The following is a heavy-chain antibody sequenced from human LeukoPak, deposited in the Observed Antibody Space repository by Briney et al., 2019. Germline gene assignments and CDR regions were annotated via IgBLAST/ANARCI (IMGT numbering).Heavy chain of an antibody. J-gene: IGHJ3*02. D-gene: IGHD3-10*01. V-gene: IGHV3-30-3*01. CDR3: ARDDVVRGVIILEGAFDI. CDR2: ISYDGSNK. Sequence: PGGSLRLSCAASGFTFSSYAMHWVRQAPGKGLEWVAVISYDGSNKYYADSVKGRFTISRDNSKNTLYLQMNSLRAEDTAVYYCARDDVVRGVIILEGAFDIWGQGTMVTVSS. CDR1: GFTFSSYA.